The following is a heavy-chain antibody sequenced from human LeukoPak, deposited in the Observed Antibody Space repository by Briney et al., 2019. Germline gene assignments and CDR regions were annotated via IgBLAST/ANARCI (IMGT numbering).Heavy chain of an antibody. J-gene: IGHJ6*02. CDR1: GGSFSGYY. CDR3: ARGTYDYRKNYYYGMDV. CDR2: INHSGST. V-gene: IGHV4-34*01. Sequence: SETLSLTCVVYGGSFSGYYWSWIRQPPGKGLEWIGEINHSGSTNYNPSLKSRVTISVDTSKNQFSLKLSSVTAADTAVYYCARGTYDYRKNYYYGMDVWGQGTTVTVSS. D-gene: IGHD4-11*01.